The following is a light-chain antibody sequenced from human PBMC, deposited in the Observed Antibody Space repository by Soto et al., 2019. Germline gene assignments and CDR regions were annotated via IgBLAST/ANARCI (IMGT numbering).Light chain of an antibody. CDR2: QVT. J-gene: IGLJ1*01. CDR1: SSDVGRYNY. V-gene: IGLV2-8*01. Sequence: QSALTQPPSASGSPGQSVTISCTGTSSDVGRYNYVSWYQHHPGKAPKLMIYQVTQRPSGVPDRFSGSKSGNTASLTVSGLQNEDEADYYRTSYAGSNNPVFGTGTKLTVL. CDR3: TSYAGSNNPV.